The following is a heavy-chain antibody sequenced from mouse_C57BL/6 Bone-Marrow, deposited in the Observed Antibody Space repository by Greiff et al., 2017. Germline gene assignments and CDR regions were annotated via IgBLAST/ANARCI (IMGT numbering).Heavy chain of an antibody. D-gene: IGHD1-1*01. V-gene: IGHV1-63*01. Sequence: QVQLQQSGAELVRPGTSVKMSCKASGYTFPNYWIGWAKQRPGHGLEWIGDIFPGGGYTNYNEKFKGKATLTADKSSSTAYMQFSSLTSEDTAVYYCARSGYGRGDYWGQGTTLTVSS. CDR3: ARSGYGRGDY. CDR1: GYTFPNYW. CDR2: IFPGGGYT. J-gene: IGHJ2*01.